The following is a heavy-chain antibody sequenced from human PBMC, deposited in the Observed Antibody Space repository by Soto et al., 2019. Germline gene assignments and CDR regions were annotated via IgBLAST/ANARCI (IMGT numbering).Heavy chain of an antibody. V-gene: IGHV3-30-3*01. CDR3: ARGRGYSGYDDAFDF. J-gene: IGHJ3*01. CDR1: GFTFSRHA. Sequence: QVQLVESGGGVVQPGRSLRLSCAGSGFTFSRHATHWVRQAPAKGLEWVAVISNDGRIEHFADSVKGRFTISRDSSSNTLSLQMNSLRPEDTAVYYCARGRGYSGYDDAFDFWGQGTMVTVSS. D-gene: IGHD5-12*01. CDR2: ISNDGRIE.